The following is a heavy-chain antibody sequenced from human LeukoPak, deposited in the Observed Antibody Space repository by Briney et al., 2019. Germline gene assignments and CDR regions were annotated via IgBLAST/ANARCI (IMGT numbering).Heavy chain of an antibody. CDR3: AAVAGTGGFDY. D-gene: IGHD6-19*01. CDR1: GYSFTTYA. V-gene: IGHV1-18*01. CDR2: ISAYNGNT. Sequence: ASVKVSCKASGYSFTTYAIHWVRQAPGQGLEWMGWISAYNGNTNYAQKLQGRVTMTTDTSTSTAYMELRSLRSDDTAVYYCAAVAGTGGFDYWGQGTLVTVSS. J-gene: IGHJ4*02.